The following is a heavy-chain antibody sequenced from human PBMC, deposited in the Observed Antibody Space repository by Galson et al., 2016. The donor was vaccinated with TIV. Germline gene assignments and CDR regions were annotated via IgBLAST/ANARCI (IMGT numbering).Heavy chain of an antibody. V-gene: IGHV4-4*07. Sequence: LTCSVSGGSVSRYYWSWVRQSPGKGLEWIGRIFTDGTTTYNPSLKSRVAISVDTSRRQFSLRLRSVTAADTALYYCATVNTNSRKYFDYWGQGIQVTAS. CDR3: ATVNTNSRKYFDY. CDR2: IFTDGTT. D-gene: IGHD5-18*01. J-gene: IGHJ4*02. CDR1: GGSVSRYY.